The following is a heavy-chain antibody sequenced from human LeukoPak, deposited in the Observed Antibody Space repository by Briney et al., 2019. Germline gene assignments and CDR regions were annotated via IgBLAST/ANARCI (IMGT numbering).Heavy chain of an antibody. CDR3: ARAYYRDSSAYYIFDY. V-gene: IGHV3-11*01. CDR1: GFSFSDYY. Sequence: PGGSLRLSCAASGFSFSDYYMTWIRQAPGKRLEWISYISTSTKTIYYLDSVKGRFTISRDNAKNSLYLQMDGLRAEDTAVYYCARAYYRDSSAYYIFDYWGQGTLVTVSS. D-gene: IGHD3-22*01. J-gene: IGHJ4*02. CDR2: ISTSTKTI.